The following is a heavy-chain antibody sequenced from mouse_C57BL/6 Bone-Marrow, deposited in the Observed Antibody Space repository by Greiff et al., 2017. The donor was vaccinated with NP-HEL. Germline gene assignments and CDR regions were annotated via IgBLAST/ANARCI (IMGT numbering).Heavy chain of an antibody. CDR1: GFSFNTYA. CDR2: IRSKSNNYAT. J-gene: IGHJ2*01. D-gene: IGHD2-3*01. Sequence: EVKLQESGGGLVQPKGSLKLSCAASGFSFNTYAMNWVRQAPGKGLEWVARIRSKSNNYATYYADSLKDRFTISRDDSESMLYLQMNNLKTEDTAIYYCVRQGYDGYYLDYWGQGTTLTVSS. V-gene: IGHV10-1*01. CDR3: VRQGYDGYYLDY.